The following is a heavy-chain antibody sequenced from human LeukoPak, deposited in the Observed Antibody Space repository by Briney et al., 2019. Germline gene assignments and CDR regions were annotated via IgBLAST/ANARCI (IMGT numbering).Heavy chain of an antibody. Sequence: PGGSLRLSCAASGFTFDDYGMSWVRHAPGKGLEWVSGINWNGGRTVYADSVKGRFTISRDKAKNSVYMKMNSLRAGDTALYYRARSTLYDSSGYPSYYYYYMDVWGKGTTVTVSS. J-gene: IGHJ6*03. D-gene: IGHD3-22*01. CDR2: INWNGGRT. CDR1: GFTFDDYG. CDR3: ARSTLYDSSGYPSYYYYYMDV. V-gene: IGHV3-20*04.